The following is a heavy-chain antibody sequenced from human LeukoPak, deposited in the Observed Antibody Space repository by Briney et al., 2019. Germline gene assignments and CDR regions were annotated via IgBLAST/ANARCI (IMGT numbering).Heavy chain of an antibody. J-gene: IGHJ4*02. CDR1: GYSFTSYS. CDR2: IHPGDSDT. V-gene: IGHV5-51*01. D-gene: IGHD5-18*01. CDR3: ASTRSWHRYGYGY. Sequence: NLGESLKISCKASGYSFTSYSIGWVRQMPGKGLEWMGIIHPGDSDTRYSPSFEGQVTISADKSISTAYLQWSSLKASDTAMYYCASTRSWHRYGYGYWGQGTLVTVSS.